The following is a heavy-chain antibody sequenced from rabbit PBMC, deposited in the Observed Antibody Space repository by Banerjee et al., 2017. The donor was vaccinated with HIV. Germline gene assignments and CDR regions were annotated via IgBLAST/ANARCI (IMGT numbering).Heavy chain of an antibody. J-gene: IGHJ4*01. D-gene: IGHD1-1*01. CDR2: IYAGSSGST. Sequence: QEQLEESGGDLVKPEGSLTLTCTASGFTLSSYWICWVRQAPGKGLEWIACIYAGSSGSTYYASWAKGRFTISKTSSTTVTLQMTSLTAADTATYFCARDQDYWTSGFSLWGPGTLVTVS. V-gene: IGHV1S45*01. CDR3: ARDQDYWTSGFSL. CDR1: GFTLSSYW.